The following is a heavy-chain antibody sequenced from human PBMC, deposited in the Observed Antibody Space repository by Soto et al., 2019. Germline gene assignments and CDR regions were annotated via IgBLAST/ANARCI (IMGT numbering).Heavy chain of an antibody. D-gene: IGHD6-6*01. Sequence: TSVKVSCKASGGTFSSYTISWVRQAPGQGLEWMGRIIPILGIANYAQKFQGRVTITADKSTSTAYMELSSLRSEDTAVYYCARDYPNSSSSFVFDIWGQGTMVTVSS. CDR1: GGTFSSYT. J-gene: IGHJ3*02. CDR3: ARDYPNSSSSFVFDI. CDR2: IIPILGIA. V-gene: IGHV1-69*04.